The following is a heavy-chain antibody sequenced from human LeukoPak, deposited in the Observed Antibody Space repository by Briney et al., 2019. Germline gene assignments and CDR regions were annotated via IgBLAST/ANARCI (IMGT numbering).Heavy chain of an antibody. J-gene: IGHJ5*02. V-gene: IGHV3-23*01. CDR1: GFTFSSYA. D-gene: IGHD6-19*01. Sequence: GGSLRLSCAASGFTFSSYAMSWVRQAPGKGLEWVSAISGSGGSTYYADSVKGRFTISRDNSKNTLCLQMNSLRAEDTAVYYCAKARKQWLVLGWFDPWGQGTLVTVSS. CDR3: AKARKQWLVLGWFDP. CDR2: ISGSGGST.